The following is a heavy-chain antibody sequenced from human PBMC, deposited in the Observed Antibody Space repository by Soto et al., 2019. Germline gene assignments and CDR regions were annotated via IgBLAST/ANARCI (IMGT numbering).Heavy chain of an antibody. CDR3: AKAYFVWSSEQPYYFDY. Sequence: EVQLLDSGGGLVQPGGSLRLSCAASGFTFSNYAMTWVRQGPGKGLEWVSGISGSGGRSYYADSVKGRFTISRDNSKRTLYLQMNSLRAEDTAVYYCAKAYFVWSSEQPYYFDYWGQGTPVTVSS. CDR2: ISGSGGRS. D-gene: IGHD3-16*01. V-gene: IGHV3-23*01. J-gene: IGHJ4*02. CDR1: GFTFSNYA.